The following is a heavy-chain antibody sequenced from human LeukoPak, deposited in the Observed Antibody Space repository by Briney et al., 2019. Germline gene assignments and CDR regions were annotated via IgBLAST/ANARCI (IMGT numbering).Heavy chain of an antibody. CDR1: GGSFSGYY. V-gene: IGHV4-34*01. Sequence: SETLSLTCAVYGGSFSGYYWSWIRQPPGKGLEWIGEINHSGSTNYNPSLKSRVTISVDTSKNQFSLKPSSVTAADTAVYYCARRGYYDSSGYFAYWGQGTLVTVSS. CDR2: INHSGST. J-gene: IGHJ4*02. CDR3: ARRGYYDSSGYFAY. D-gene: IGHD3-22*01.